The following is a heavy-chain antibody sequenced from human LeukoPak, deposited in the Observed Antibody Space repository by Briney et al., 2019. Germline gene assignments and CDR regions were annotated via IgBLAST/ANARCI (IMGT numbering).Heavy chain of an antibody. CDR2: IKPDGSEK. CDR1: GFTFSSNW. CDR3: ARDYN. Sequence: GRSLRLSCAASGFTFSSNWMSWVRQVPGRGLEWVANIKPDGSEKYYVDSVKGRFTVSRDNAKNSLDLQMNSLRAEDTAVYYCARDYNWGQGTLVTVSS. J-gene: IGHJ4*02. V-gene: IGHV3-7*04. D-gene: IGHD3-10*01.